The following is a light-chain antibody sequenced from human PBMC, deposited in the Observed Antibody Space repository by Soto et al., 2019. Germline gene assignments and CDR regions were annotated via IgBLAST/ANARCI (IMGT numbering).Light chain of an antibody. Sequence: QSALRHPASVCCSPGRAITICCTGTSSDVGGYNYVSWYQQLPGKAPKLMIYDVSDRPSGVSNRFSGSKSGNTASLTISGLQAEDEADYYCSSYTSSSLYVFGTGTKVTVL. J-gene: IGLJ1*01. CDR1: SSDVGGYNY. CDR2: DVS. V-gene: IGLV2-14*01. CDR3: SSYTSSSLYV.